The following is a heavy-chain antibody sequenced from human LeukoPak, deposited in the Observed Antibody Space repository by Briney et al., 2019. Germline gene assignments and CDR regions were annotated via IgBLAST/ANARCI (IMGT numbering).Heavy chain of an antibody. Sequence: SETLSLTCTVSGGSISSSSYYWGWIRQPPGKGLEWIGSIYYSGSTYYNPSLKSRVSISVDTSKNRFSLKLSSVTAADTAVYYCATPIAAAGTDYYYYMDVWGKGTTVTVSS. V-gene: IGHV4-39*01. J-gene: IGHJ6*03. CDR1: GGSISSSSYY. CDR3: ATPIAAAGTDYYYYMDV. CDR2: IYYSGST. D-gene: IGHD6-13*01.